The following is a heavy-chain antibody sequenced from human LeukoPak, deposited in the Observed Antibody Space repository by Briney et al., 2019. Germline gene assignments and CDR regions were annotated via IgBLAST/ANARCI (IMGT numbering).Heavy chain of an antibody. V-gene: IGHV3-23*01. D-gene: IGHD6-19*01. CDR1: GFTFSDYG. CDR2: ISSSGGNT. Sequence: GSLRLSCVASGFTFSDYGMSWVRQAPGKGLEWVSAISSSGGNTFYADSVKGRFTISRDNSKNTLYLQMNRLRAEDTAVYYCAKSYSSAGDGGYWGQGTLVTVSS. J-gene: IGHJ4*02. CDR3: AKSYSSAGDGGY.